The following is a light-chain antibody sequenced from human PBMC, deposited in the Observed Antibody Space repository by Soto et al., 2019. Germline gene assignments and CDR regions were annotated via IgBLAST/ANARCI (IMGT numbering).Light chain of an antibody. CDR2: RSN. CDR3: AAWDDSLTGHFV. CDR1: SSNIGNNF. Sequence: SVLTQAPSASGAPGQRVAISCSGSSSNIGNNFVYWYQQLPGTAPKLLIYRSNQRRSGVPDRFSGSKSGTSASLAISGLRSDDEADYYCAAWDDSLTGHFVFGAGTKVTV. J-gene: IGLJ1*01. V-gene: IGLV1-47*01.